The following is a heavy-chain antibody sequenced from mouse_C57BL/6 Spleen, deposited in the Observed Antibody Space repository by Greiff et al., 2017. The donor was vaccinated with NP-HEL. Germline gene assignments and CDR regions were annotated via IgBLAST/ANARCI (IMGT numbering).Heavy chain of an antibody. CDR2: ISDGGSYP. CDR3: ARDEDYGSLDY. D-gene: IGHD1-1*01. Sequence: EVKLVESGGGLVKPGGSLKLSCAASGFTFSSYAMSWVRQTPEKRLEWVATISDGGSYPSYPDNVKGRFTISRDNAKNNLYLQMSHLKSEDTAMYYCARDEDYGSLDYWGQGTTLTVSS. CDR1: GFTFSSYA. J-gene: IGHJ2*01. V-gene: IGHV5-4*01.